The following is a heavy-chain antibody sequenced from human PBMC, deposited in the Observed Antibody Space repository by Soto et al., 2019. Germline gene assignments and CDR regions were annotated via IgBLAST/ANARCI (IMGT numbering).Heavy chain of an antibody. CDR1: GYTLIELS. CDR2: FDPEGGER. J-gene: IGHJ4*02. D-gene: IGHD4-17*01. V-gene: IGHV1-24*01. CDR3: AAMPTVVTPTFDY. Sequence: QVQLVQSGAEVKKPGASVTVSCKFSGYTLIELSIHWVRQAPGKGLEWMGGFDPEGGERVYAQKFQGRVTMTEDTSTDTASMELSSLRSEDTAVYYCAAMPTVVTPTFDYWRQGTLVTVSS.